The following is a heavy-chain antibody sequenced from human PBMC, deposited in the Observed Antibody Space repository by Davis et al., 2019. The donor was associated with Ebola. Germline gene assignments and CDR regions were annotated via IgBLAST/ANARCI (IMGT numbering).Heavy chain of an antibody. Sequence: SVKVSCKASGGTFSSYAISWVRQAPGQGLEWMGRIIPILGIANYAQKLQGRVTMTTDTSTSTAYMELRSLRSDDTAVYYCARVPRYCSSTSCYYYGMDVWGQGTTVTVSS. J-gene: IGHJ6*02. CDR3: ARVPRYCSSTSCYYYGMDV. V-gene: IGHV1-69*04. CDR2: IIPILGIA. CDR1: GGTFSSYA. D-gene: IGHD2-2*01.